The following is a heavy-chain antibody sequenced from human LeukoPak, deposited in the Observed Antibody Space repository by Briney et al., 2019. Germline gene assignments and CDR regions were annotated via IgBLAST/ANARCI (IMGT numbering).Heavy chain of an antibody. V-gene: IGHV3-48*03. J-gene: IGHJ4*02. CDR1: GFTFSTYE. Sequence: PGGSLRLSCVGSGFTFSTYEMTWVRQAPGKGLEWVSYISSSGGTIYYADSVKGRFTISRDNAKNSLYLQMNSLRAEDTAVYYCAREGGVNYYDLDYFVYWGQGTLITVSS. CDR3: AREGGVNYYDLDYFVY. D-gene: IGHD3-22*01. CDR2: ISSSGGTI.